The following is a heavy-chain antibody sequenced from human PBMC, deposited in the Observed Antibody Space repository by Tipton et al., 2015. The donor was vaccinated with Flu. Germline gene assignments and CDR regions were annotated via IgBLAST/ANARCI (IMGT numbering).Heavy chain of an antibody. CDR1: GYSFTSYW. CDR2: IDPSDSYT. Sequence: QLVQSGAEVKKPGESPRISCKGSGYSFTSYWISWVRQMPGKGLEWMGRIDPSDSYTNYSPSFQGHVTISADKSVSTAYLQWSSLKASDTAMYYCAREHYYDSSGYYHDAFDIWGQGTMVTVSS. D-gene: IGHD3-22*01. V-gene: IGHV5-10-1*01. J-gene: IGHJ3*02. CDR3: AREHYYDSSGYYHDAFDI.